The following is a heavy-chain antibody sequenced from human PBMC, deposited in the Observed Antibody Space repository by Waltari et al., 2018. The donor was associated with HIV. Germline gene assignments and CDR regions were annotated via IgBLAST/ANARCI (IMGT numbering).Heavy chain of an antibody. V-gene: IGHV3-23*01. D-gene: IGHD3-22*01. CDR3: AKDFSYYYDSSGYPGAFDI. J-gene: IGHJ3*02. Sequence: EVQLLESGGGLVQPGGSLRLSCAASGFTFSSYAMSWVRPAPGKGLEWVSAISGSGGSTYYADSVKGRFTISRDNSKNTLYLQMNSLRAEDTAVYYCAKDFSYYYDSSGYPGAFDIWGQGTMVTVSS. CDR2: ISGSGGST. CDR1: GFTFSSYA.